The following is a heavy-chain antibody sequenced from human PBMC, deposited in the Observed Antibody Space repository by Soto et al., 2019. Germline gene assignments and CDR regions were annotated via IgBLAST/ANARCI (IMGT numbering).Heavy chain of an antibody. V-gene: IGHV3-30*18. CDR2: ISYDGSNK. Sequence: GGSLRLSCAASGFTFSSYGMHWVRQAPGKGLEWVAVISYDGSNKYYADSVKGRFTISRDNSKNTLYLQMNSLRAEDTAAYYCEKDLALYSSGWLFDYWGQGTLVTVYS. CDR1: GFTFSSYG. CDR3: EKDLALYSSGWLFDY. D-gene: IGHD6-19*01. J-gene: IGHJ4*02.